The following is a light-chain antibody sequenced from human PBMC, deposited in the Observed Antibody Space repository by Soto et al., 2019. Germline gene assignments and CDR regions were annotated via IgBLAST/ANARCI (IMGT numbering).Light chain of an antibody. Sequence: EIVLTQSPATLSLSPGERATLSCRASQSISRYLAWYQQKPDQAPRPLNYDASTRDTAIPARCRGSGSGTDSTLTISSLEPEDFAVYYSHPRRTCPLTFGPGTKLYIK. CDR3: HPRRTCPLT. CDR1: QSISRY. J-gene: IGKJ3*01. V-gene: IGKV3-11*01. CDR2: DAS.